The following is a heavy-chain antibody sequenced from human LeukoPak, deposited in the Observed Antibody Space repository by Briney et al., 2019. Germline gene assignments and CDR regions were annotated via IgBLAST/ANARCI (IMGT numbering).Heavy chain of an antibody. CDR3: ARLPLYYYYSSGPQDY. Sequence: ASVKVSCKASGYTFTSYGISWVRQAPGQGLEWMGWISAYNGNTNYAQKLQGRVTMTTDTSTSTAYMELRSLRSDDTAVYYCARLPLYYYYSSGPQDYWGQGTLVTVSS. D-gene: IGHD3-22*01. CDR2: ISAYNGNT. J-gene: IGHJ4*02. V-gene: IGHV1-18*01. CDR1: GYTFTSYG.